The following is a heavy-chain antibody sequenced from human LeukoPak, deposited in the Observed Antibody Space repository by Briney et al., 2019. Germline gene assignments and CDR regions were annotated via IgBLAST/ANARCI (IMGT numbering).Heavy chain of an antibody. CDR3: ARRVVPAAPTRNWFDL. Sequence: SETLSLTCAVYGGSFSGYYWSWIRQPPGKGLEWIGEINHSGSTNYNPSLKSRVTISVDTSKNQFSLKLSSVTAADTAVYYCARRVVPAAPTRNWFDLWGQGTLVTVPS. D-gene: IGHD2-2*01. CDR2: INHSGST. J-gene: IGHJ5*02. CDR1: GGSFSGYY. V-gene: IGHV4-34*01.